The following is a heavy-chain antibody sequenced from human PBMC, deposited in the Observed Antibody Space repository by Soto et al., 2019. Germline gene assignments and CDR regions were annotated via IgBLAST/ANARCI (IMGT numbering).Heavy chain of an antibody. Sequence: QVHLVQSGAEVKKPGSSVKDSCKASGGTFSSYAISWVQEAPGQGLKRMGGIIPIFGRANYALKFQGRVTITADESTSTAYMELSSLRSDDTAVYYCASDHVSGYDVNWFDPWGQGTLVTVSS. D-gene: IGHD5-12*01. J-gene: IGHJ5*02. V-gene: IGHV1-69*12. CDR3: ASDHVSGYDVNWFDP. CDR2: IIPIFGRA. CDR1: GGTFSSYA.